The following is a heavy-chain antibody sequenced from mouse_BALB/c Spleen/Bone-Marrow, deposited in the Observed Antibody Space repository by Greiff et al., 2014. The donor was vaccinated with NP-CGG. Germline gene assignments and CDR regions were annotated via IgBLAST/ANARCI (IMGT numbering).Heavy chain of an antibody. D-gene: IGHD1-1*01. CDR1: GFNIKDTY. Sequence: VQLKESGAELVKPGASVKLSCTASGFNIKDTYMHWVKQRPEQGLEWIGRIDPANGNTKYDPKFQGKATITADTSSNTAYLQLSSLTSEDTAVYYCAPYYYGSSQFAYWGQGTLVTVSA. V-gene: IGHV14-3*02. CDR3: APYYYGSSQFAY. CDR2: IDPANGNT. J-gene: IGHJ3*01.